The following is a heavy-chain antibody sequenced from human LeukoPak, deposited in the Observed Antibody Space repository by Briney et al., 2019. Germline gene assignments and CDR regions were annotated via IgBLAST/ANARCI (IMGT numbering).Heavy chain of an antibody. CDR1: GYTFTSYY. CDR3: ARDGSVAVAGDYYFDH. V-gene: IGHV1-46*03. Sequence: ASVKVSCKASGYTFTSYYMHWVRQAPGQGLEWMGIINPSGGSTSYAQKFQGRVTMTRDTSTSTVYMELSSLRSEDTAVYYCARDGSVAVAGDYYFDHWGQGTLVTVSS. D-gene: IGHD6-19*01. CDR2: INPSGGST. J-gene: IGHJ4*02.